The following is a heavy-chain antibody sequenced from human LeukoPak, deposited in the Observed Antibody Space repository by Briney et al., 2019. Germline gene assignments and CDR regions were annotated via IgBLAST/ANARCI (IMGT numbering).Heavy chain of an antibody. V-gene: IGHV4-34*01. CDR3: ARGAWATRLGS. J-gene: IGHJ4*02. CDR1: GESLNSYY. Sequence: PSETLSLTCAVYGESLNSYYWSWIRQPPGKGLEWIGEIYESGSTEHNPSLKSRVTISMVPSKQQFSLSLTSVTAADTAVYYCARGAWATRLGSWGLGTPVSVS. CDR2: IYESGST. D-gene: IGHD2-15*01.